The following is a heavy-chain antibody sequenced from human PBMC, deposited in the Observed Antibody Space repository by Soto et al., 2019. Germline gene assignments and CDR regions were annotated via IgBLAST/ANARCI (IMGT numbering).Heavy chain of an antibody. D-gene: IGHD4-4*01. CDR2: ISGGGSNT. V-gene: IGHV3-23*01. Sequence: GGSLRLSGAGSCFTFINYAMNWGRQTPGKGLECVSGISGGGSNTFYADSVKGRFTISGDNSKSTLLLQMNSLGAEDTAVYYCAKDSNKYSSSLRGRYFDYWGQGIGVTVSS. CDR1: CFTFINYA. CDR3: AKDSNKYSSSLRGRYFDY. J-gene: IGHJ4*02.